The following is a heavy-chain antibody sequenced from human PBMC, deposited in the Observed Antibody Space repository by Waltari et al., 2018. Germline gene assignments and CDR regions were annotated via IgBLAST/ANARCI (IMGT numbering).Heavy chain of an antibody. CDR1: GGSISSSSYY. Sequence: QLQLQESGPGLVKPSETLSPTCTVSGGSISSSSYYWGWIRQPPGKGMEWIGSIYYSGSTYYNPSLKSRVTISVDTSKNQFSLKLSSVTAADTAVYYCAIQDKSLGAFDIWGQGTMVTVSS. CDR2: IYYSGST. J-gene: IGHJ3*02. V-gene: IGHV4-39*01. CDR3: AIQDKSLGAFDI.